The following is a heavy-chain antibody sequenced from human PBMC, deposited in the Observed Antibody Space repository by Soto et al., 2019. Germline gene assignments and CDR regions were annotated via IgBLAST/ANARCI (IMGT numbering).Heavy chain of an antibody. CDR3: QGGDF. CDR1: GGSFRGYF. D-gene: IGHD3-16*01. J-gene: IGHJ4*02. Sequence: SETLSLTCAVSGGSFRGYFWSWIRQSPAKGLEWIGEINDSGNTYYNPSFKSRLTISVDTSTSQISLRLTSVTAADSAVYYCQGGDFWGQVTRVTVSS. V-gene: IGHV4-34*01. CDR2: INDSGNT.